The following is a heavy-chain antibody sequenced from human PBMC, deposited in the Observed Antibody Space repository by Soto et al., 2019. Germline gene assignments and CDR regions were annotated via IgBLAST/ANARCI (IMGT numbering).Heavy chain of an antibody. V-gene: IGHV4-59*01. CDR3: ASAITGTTWFDP. Sequence: SETLSLTCTVSGGSISSYYWSWIRQPPGKGLEWIGYIYYSGSTNYNPSLKSRVTISVDTPKNQFSLKLSSVTAADTAVYYCASAITGTTWFDPWGQGTLVTVSS. CDR1: GGSISSYY. J-gene: IGHJ5*02. CDR2: IYYSGST. D-gene: IGHD1-7*01.